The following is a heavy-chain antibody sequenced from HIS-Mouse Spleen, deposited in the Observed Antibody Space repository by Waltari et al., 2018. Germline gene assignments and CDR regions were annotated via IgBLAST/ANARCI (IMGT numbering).Heavy chain of an antibody. V-gene: IGHV4-39*07. CDR2: IYYSGIT. Sequence: QLQLQESGPGLVKPSETLSLTCTVSGGSISSSSYYWGWIRQPPGKGLEWIGSIYYSGITYSNPSLKSRVTISVNPSKTQFSLKLSSVTAADTAVYYCAREIPYSSSWYDWYFDLWGRGTLVTVSS. J-gene: IGHJ2*01. CDR1: GGSISSSSYY. CDR3: AREIPYSSSWYDWYFDL. D-gene: IGHD6-13*01.